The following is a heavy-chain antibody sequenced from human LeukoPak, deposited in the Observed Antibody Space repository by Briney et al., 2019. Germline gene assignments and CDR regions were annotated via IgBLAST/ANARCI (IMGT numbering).Heavy chain of an antibody. Sequence: PGGSLRLSCAASGFPFSSYTMSWVRQAPGKGLEWVSGISGSGGSTYYADSVKGRFTISRDNSKNTLYLEMNSLRAEDTAIYYCAKSRGIYDNSGWRTFDYWGQGTLVTVSS. CDR1: GFPFSSYT. V-gene: IGHV3-23*01. J-gene: IGHJ4*02. D-gene: IGHD6-19*01. CDR3: AKSRGIYDNSGWRTFDY. CDR2: ISGSGGST.